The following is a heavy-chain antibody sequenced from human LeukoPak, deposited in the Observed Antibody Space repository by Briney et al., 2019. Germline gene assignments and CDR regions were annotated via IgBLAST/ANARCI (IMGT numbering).Heavy chain of an antibody. CDR1: GYTFTGYY. CDR3: ARSPRGDFWGGLDY. V-gene: IGHV1-2*02. J-gene: IGHJ4*02. Sequence: GASVKVSCKASGYTFTGYYMHWVRQAPGQGLEWMGWINPNSGGTNYAQKFQGRVTMTRDTSISTAYMELSSLRSEDTAVYYCARSPRGDFWGGLDYWGQGTLVTVSS. CDR2: INPNSGGT. D-gene: IGHD3-16*01.